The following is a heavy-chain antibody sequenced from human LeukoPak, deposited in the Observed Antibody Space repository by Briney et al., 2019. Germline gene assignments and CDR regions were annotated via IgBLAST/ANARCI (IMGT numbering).Heavy chain of an antibody. CDR2: ISSNGGST. CDR3: ATNTNLDY. J-gene: IGHJ4*02. CDR1: GFTFSSYA. V-gene: IGHV3-64*01. D-gene: IGHD2-8*01. Sequence: PGGSLRLSCAASGFTFSSYAMHWVRQAPGKGLEYVSAISSNGGSTYYTNSVKGRFTISRDNSKNTLYLQMGSLRAGDMAVYYCATNTNLDYWGQGTLVTVSS.